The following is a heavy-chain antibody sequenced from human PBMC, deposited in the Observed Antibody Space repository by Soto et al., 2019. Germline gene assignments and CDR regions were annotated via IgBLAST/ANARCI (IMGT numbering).Heavy chain of an antibody. J-gene: IGHJ4*02. D-gene: IGHD4-17*01. Sequence: ASVKVSCEASGYTFANYYMHWVRQAPGQGLEGMGLINPSGGSATYAQKFQGRVTMTRDTSTSTVYMELNNLKSEDTAVYFCAGDQTTTMTPYYFDYWGQGSLVTVSS. V-gene: IGHV1-46*01. CDR2: INPSGGSA. CDR3: AGDQTTTMTPYYFDY. CDR1: GYTFANYY.